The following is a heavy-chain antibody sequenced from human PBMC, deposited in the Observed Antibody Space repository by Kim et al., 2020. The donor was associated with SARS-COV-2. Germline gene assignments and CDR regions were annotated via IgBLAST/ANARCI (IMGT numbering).Heavy chain of an antibody. D-gene: IGHD6-6*01. Sequence: SVKVSCKASGGTFSSYAISWVRQAPGQGLEWMGGIIPIFGTANYAQKFQGRVTITADESTSTAYMELSSLRSEDTAVYYCASMSPIAALLDYWGQGTLVTVSS. J-gene: IGHJ4*02. CDR2: IIPIFGTA. CDR1: GGTFSSYA. CDR3: ASMSPIAALLDY. V-gene: IGHV1-69*13.